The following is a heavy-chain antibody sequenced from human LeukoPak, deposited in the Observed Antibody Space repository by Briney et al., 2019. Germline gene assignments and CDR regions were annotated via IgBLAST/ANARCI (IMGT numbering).Heavy chain of an antibody. Sequence: GGSLRLSCAASGFAFSSYWMHWVRQAPGKGLVWVSRINSDGSSTSYADSVKGRFTISRDNAKNTLYLQMNSLRAEDTAVYYCARRLAYCGGDCYSFAFDIWGQGTMVIVSS. D-gene: IGHD2-21*02. CDR1: GFAFSSYW. J-gene: IGHJ3*02. CDR2: INSDGSST. V-gene: IGHV3-74*01. CDR3: ARRLAYCGGDCYSFAFDI.